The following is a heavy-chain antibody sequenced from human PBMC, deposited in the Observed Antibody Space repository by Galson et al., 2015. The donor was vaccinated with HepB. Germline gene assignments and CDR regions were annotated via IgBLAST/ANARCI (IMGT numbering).Heavy chain of an antibody. J-gene: IGHJ5*02. Sequence: SVKVSCKASGGTFSSYAISWVRQAPGQGLEWMGGIIPIFGTANYAQKFQGRVTITADKSTSTAYMELSSLRSEDTAVYYCARDGPDRYNWNYGWFDPWGQGTLVTVSS. CDR3: ARDGPDRYNWNYGWFDP. CDR1: GGTFSSYA. V-gene: IGHV1-69*06. D-gene: IGHD1-7*01. CDR2: IIPIFGTA.